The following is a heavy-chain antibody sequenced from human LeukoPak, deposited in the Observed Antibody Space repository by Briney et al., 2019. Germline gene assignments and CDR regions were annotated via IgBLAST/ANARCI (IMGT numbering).Heavy chain of an antibody. CDR1: GFTFSDYY. J-gene: IGHJ6*02. Sequence: GGSLRLSCAASGFTFSDYYMRWIRQAPGKGLEWVSYISSSGSTIYYADSVKGRFTISRDNAKNSLYLQMNSLRAEDTAAYYCATASAGPYSYYGMASGAKDHGHRLL. CDR3: ATASAGPYSYYGMAS. CDR2: ISSSGSTI. V-gene: IGHV3-11*01.